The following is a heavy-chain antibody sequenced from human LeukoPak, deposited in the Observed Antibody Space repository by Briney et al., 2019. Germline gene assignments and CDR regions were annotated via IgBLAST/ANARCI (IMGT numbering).Heavy chain of an antibody. CDR2: FSHSGGT. V-gene: IGHV4-59*01. J-gene: IGHJ4*02. Sequence: SETLSLTCTVSGGSISRYFWSWIRQPPGKGLEWIGHFSHSGGTNYNPSLKTRVIISADTSNNQFSLKVTSVTATDTAVYYCAKAHGLRITMIVVAPDYWGQGTLVTVSS. CDR3: AKAHGLRITMIVVAPDY. D-gene: IGHD3-22*01. CDR1: GGSISRYF.